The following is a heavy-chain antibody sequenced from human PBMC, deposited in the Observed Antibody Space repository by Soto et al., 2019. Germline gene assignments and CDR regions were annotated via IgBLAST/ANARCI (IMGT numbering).Heavy chain of an antibody. CDR3: TRQSARWEDWRDP. V-gene: IGHV3-73*02. Sequence: EAHLVESGGGLVQPGGSLKLSCAASGFTFSTSDIHWVRQASGKGLEWVGHIKNKFNNYATGYAGSVNGRFTISRDDSQNTAYLQLNSLKTEDTAVYYCTRQSARWEDWRDPWGQGSLVTV. D-gene: IGHD1-26*01. J-gene: IGHJ5*02. CDR2: IKNKFNNYAT. CDR1: GFTFSTSD.